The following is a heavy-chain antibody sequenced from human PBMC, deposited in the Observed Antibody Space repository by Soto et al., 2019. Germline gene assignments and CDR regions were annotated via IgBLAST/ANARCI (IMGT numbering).Heavy chain of an antibody. Sequence: PSETLSLTCTVSGGSISDDTYYWGWIRQPPGKGLEWIGSIYYSGTSSYNPSLESRVTMSVDASKKHLSLRLRSVTATDTAVYYCARLHCTNPGCVPLDPWGQGTLVTVSS. CDR2: IYYSGTS. D-gene: IGHD2-8*01. CDR1: GGSISDDTYY. V-gene: IGHV4-39*02. CDR3: ARLHCTNPGCVPLDP. J-gene: IGHJ5*02.